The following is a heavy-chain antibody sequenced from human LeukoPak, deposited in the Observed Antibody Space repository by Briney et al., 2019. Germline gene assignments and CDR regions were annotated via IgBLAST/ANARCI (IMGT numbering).Heavy chain of an antibody. V-gene: IGHV1-18*01. CDR3: VRGNVDTAMVTWDY. D-gene: IGHD5-18*01. CDR1: GYTFTSYG. Sequence: ASVKVSCKAFGYTFTSYGISWVRQAPGQGLEWMGWISAYNGNTNYAQKLQGRVTMTTDTSTSTAYMELRSLRSDDTAVYYCVRGNVDTAMVTWDYWGQGTLVTVSS. J-gene: IGHJ4*02. CDR2: ISAYNGNT.